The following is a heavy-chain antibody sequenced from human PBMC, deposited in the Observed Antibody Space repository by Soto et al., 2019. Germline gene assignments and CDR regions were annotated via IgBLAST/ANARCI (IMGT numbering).Heavy chain of an antibody. J-gene: IGHJ4*02. D-gene: IGHD2-2*01. CDR3: ARDTSGQYQLPYFDY. CDR2: VSYDGSIE. Sequence: GGSLRLSCTASGFTFSSYAMHWVRQAPGRGLEWVAVVSYDGSIENYVDSVRGRFTISRDNSKNTVFLQMNSLRVEDTAVYYCARDTSGQYQLPYFDYWGQGTLVTISS. V-gene: IGHV3-30*03. CDR1: GFTFSSYA.